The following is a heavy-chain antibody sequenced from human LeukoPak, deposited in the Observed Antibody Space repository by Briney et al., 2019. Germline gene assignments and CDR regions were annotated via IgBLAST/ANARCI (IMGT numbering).Heavy chain of an antibody. J-gene: IGHJ4*02. V-gene: IGHV4-34*01. CDR3: ARGRVLLWFGELWAFDY. Sequence: SSETLSLTCAVYGGSFSGYYWSWIRQPPGKGLEWIGEINHSGSTNYNPSLKSRVTISVDTSKNQFSLKLSSVTAADTAVYYCARGRVLLWFGELWAFDYWGQGTLVTVSS. CDR1: GGSFSGYY. D-gene: IGHD3-10*01. CDR2: INHSGST.